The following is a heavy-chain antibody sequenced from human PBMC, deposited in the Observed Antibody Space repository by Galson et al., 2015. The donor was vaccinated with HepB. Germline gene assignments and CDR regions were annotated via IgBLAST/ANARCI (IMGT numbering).Heavy chain of an antibody. CDR1: GYTFTGYY. V-gene: IGHV1-2*02. CDR3: AREATVTTIAAFDI. Sequence: SVKVSCKASGYTFTGYYMHWVRQAPGQGLEWMGWINPNSGGTNYAQKFQGRVTMTRDMSISTAYMELSRLRSDDTAVYYCAREATVTTIAAFDIWGQGTMVTVSS. J-gene: IGHJ3*02. D-gene: IGHD4-17*01. CDR2: INPNSGGT.